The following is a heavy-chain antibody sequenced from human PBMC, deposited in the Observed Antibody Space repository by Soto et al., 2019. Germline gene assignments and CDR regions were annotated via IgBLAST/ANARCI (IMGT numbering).Heavy chain of an antibody. J-gene: IGHJ5*02. CDR3: VRAQSSQLLVAWFDA. CDR1: GHTFIAHF. Sequence: VQPVQSGAEVKKPGASVTVSCAASGHTFIAHFIPWVRQAPGQGLEWMGWIYPDTAATNYAPKFRGRVTMTRDTCVSTAYMEVNGLKSDDTAVYYCVRAQSSQLLVAWFDAWGQGNLVNVSS. D-gene: IGHD6-13*01. CDR2: IYPDTAAT. V-gene: IGHV1-2*02.